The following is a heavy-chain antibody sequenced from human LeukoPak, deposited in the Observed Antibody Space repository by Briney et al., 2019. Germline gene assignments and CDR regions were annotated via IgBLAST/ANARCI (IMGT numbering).Heavy chain of an antibody. CDR1: GGSISSSSYY. D-gene: IGHD6-13*01. Sequence: KSSETLSLTCTVSGGSISSSSYYWGWIRQPPGKGLEWIGSIYYSGSTYYNPSLKSRVTISVDTSKNQFSLKLSSVTAADTAVYYCARNIAAALDYYYYYMDVWGKGTTVTISS. V-gene: IGHV4-39*01. CDR2: IYYSGST. J-gene: IGHJ6*03. CDR3: ARNIAAALDYYYYYMDV.